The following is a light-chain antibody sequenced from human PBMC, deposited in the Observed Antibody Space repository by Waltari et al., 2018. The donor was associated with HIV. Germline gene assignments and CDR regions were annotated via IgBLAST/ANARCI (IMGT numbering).Light chain of an antibody. V-gene: IGLV2-23*02. Sequence: QSALTQPASVSGSPGQSITISCTGTSSDVGGYNLAPWYKQHPGKAPKLIIYEVSKRPSGVSNRFSGSKSGNTASLTISGLQAEDEADYYCCAYAGSTTYVIFGGGTKLTVL. CDR3: CAYAGSTTYVI. CDR1: SSDVGGYNL. CDR2: EVS. J-gene: IGLJ2*01.